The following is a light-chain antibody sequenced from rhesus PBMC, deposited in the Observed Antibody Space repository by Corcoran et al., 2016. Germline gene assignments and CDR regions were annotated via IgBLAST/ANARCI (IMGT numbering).Light chain of an antibody. J-gene: IGKJ4*01. V-gene: IGKV1-43*02. Sequence: DIKMTQSPSSLSESVGDRVTITCRASQGISNYLRRYQKKPGKTPKLLIYDASTLKRGVPSRFSGCGSGTDFTLNISSLQPEDFATYYCLQYDSDPLTFGGGTKVEIK. CDR1: QGISNY. CDR2: DAS. CDR3: LQYDSDPLT.